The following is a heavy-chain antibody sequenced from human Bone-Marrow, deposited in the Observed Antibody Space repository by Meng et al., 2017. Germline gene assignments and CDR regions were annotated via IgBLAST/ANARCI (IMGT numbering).Heavy chain of an antibody. CDR3: AKATPTEGPSYYYYGMDV. D-gene: IGHD4-11*01. J-gene: IGHJ6*02. CDR1: GFTFDDYA. V-gene: IGHV3-43D*03. CDR2: ISWDGGST. Sequence: GGSLRLSCAASGFTFDDYAMHWVRQAPGKGLEWVSLISWDGGSTYYADSVKGRFTISRDNSNNSLYLQMNSLRAEDTALYYCAKATPTEGPSYYYYGMDVWGPGTTVTVSS.